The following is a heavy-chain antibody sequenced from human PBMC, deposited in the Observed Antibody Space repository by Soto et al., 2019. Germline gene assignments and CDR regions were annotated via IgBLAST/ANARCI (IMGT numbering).Heavy chain of an antibody. J-gene: IGHJ6*02. CDR3: ARSNGMDV. CDR2: TIPIFGPA. V-gene: IGHV1-69*06. Sequence: SVKVSCKASGGTFSTYAISWVRQSPGQGLEWMGGTIPIFGPANYAQKFQGRVTITADKSTSTAYMELSSLRSEDTAVYYCARSNGMDVWGQGTTVTVSS. CDR1: GGTFSTYA.